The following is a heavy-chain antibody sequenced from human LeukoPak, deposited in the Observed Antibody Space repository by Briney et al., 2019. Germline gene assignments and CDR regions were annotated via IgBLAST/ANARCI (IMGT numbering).Heavy chain of an antibody. CDR2: INSDGSST. Sequence: GESLKISCAASGFTFSSYWMHWVRQAPGKGLVWVSRINSDGSSTTYADSVKGRFTISRDNAKNTLYLQMNSLRAEDTAVYYCARWETTVTTLDYWGQGTLVTVSS. CDR3: ARWETTVTTLDY. D-gene: IGHD4-17*01. J-gene: IGHJ4*02. V-gene: IGHV3-74*01. CDR1: GFTFSSYW.